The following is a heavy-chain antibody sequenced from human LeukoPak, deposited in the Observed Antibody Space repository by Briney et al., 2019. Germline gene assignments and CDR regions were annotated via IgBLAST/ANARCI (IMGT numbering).Heavy chain of an antibody. D-gene: IGHD6-19*01. J-gene: IGHJ5*02. CDR1: GGSFSGYY. CDR3: ARFSSGWYGWFDP. CDR2: INHSGST. V-gene: IGHV4-34*01. Sequence: SETLSLTCAVYGGSFSGYYWSWIRQPPGKGLEWIGEINHSGSTNYNPSLKSRVTISVDTSKNQFSLKLSSVTAADTAVYYCARFSSGWYGWFDPWGQGTLVTVS.